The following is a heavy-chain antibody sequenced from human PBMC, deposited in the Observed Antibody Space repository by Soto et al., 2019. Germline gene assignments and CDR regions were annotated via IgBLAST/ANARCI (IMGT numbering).Heavy chain of an antibody. V-gene: IGHV5-10-1*01. CDR2: IDPSDSYT. CDR3: ARRPGRFGELSLPYYYGMDV. CDR1: GYSFTSYW. D-gene: IGHD3-10*01. J-gene: IGHJ6*02. Sequence: PGESLKISCKGSGYSFTSYWISWVRQMPGKGLEWMGRIDPSDSYTNYSPSFQGHVTISADKSISTAYLQWSSLKASDTAMYYCARRPGRFGELSLPYYYGMDVWGQGTTVTAP.